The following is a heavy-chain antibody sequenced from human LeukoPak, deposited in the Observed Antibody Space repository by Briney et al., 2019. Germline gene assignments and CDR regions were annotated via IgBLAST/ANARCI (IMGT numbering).Heavy chain of an antibody. V-gene: IGHV1-18*01. J-gene: IGHJ3*02. CDR1: GYTFTSYG. Sequence: GASVKVSCKASGYTFTSYGISWVRQAPGQGLEWMGWISAYNGNTNYAQKLQGRVTMTTETSTSTAYMELRSLRSDDTAVYYCARDVHYYDSSGYRAFDIWGQGTMVTVSS. CDR2: ISAYNGNT. CDR3: ARDVHYYDSSGYRAFDI. D-gene: IGHD3-22*01.